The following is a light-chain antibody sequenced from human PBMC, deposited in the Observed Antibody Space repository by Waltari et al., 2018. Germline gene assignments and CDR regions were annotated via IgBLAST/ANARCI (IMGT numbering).Light chain of an antibody. J-gene: IGKJ4*01. CDR2: DAY. CDR3: QQFYSTPLT. V-gene: IGKV1-5*01. Sequence: DIQMTQSPSTLSASVGDRVTLTCRASQSISSWLAWYQQRPGKDPKLLIYDAYSLKSGVPSRFSGSGFGTEFTLTISSLQAEDVAVYYCQQFYSTPLTFGGGTKVEIK. CDR1: QSISSW.